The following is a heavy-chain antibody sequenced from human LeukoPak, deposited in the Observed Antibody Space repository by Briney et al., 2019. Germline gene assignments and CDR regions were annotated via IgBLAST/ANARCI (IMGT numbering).Heavy chain of an antibody. D-gene: IGHD1-1*01. CDR3: AIHGVYNWNDYAFDV. CDR1: GGSISGYF. V-gene: IGHV4-59*08. J-gene: IGHJ3*01. CDR2: IYYSGST. Sequence: SETLSLTCAVSGGSISGYFWSWIRQPPGKGLEWIGYIYYSGSTNYNPSLKSRVPISVDTSKNQFSLKLSSVTAADTAVYYCAIHGVYNWNDYAFDVWGQGTMVTVSS.